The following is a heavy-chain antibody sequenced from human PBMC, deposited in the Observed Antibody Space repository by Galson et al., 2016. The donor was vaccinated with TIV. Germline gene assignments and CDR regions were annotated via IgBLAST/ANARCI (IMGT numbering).Heavy chain of an antibody. D-gene: IGHD5-18*01. J-gene: IGHJ6*02. Sequence: LRLSCAASGFTFDDYAMHWVRQPPGKGLEWVSSINWHGNSVVYADSVKGRFTISRDNGKTSLYLQMNSLRPEDTAVYYCAKDRAADASMDYYFYHAMGVWGHGTAVTVSS. CDR2: INWHGNSV. CDR3: AKDRAADASMDYYFYHAMGV. CDR1: GFTFDDYA. V-gene: IGHV3-9*01.